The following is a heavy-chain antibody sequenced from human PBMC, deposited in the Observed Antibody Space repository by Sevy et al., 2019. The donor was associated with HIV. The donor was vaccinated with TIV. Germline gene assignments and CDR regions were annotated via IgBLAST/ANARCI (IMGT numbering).Heavy chain of an antibody. D-gene: IGHD2-15*01. CDR3: ARDSTVEDGTPGEFANSFDP. V-gene: IGHV3-7*01. CDR1: GFTFSSYW. CDR2: IKQDGGEK. J-gene: IGHJ5*02. Sequence: GGSLRLSCAASGFTFSSYWMSWVRQAPGKGLEWVATIKQDGGEKYYVDSVKGRFTISRDNAKISLYLQMNNLRAEDKVVYYCARDSTVEDGTPGEFANSFDPWGQGTLVTVSS.